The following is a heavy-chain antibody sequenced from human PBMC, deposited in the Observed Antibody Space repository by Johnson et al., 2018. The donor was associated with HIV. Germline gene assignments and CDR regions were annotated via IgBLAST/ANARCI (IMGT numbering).Heavy chain of an antibody. CDR2: ISGSGGST. CDR3: AKDYESVITIFLDALDI. J-gene: IGHJ3*02. V-gene: IGHV3-23*04. Sequence: VQLVESGGGLVQPGGSLRLSCAASGFTFSSYAINWVRQAPGKGLEWVSTISGSGGSTYYADSVKGRFTISRDNSKNTLYLQMNSLRAEDTAVYYCAKDYESVITIFLDALDIWGQGTMVTVSS. CDR1: GFTFSSYA. D-gene: IGHD3-3*01.